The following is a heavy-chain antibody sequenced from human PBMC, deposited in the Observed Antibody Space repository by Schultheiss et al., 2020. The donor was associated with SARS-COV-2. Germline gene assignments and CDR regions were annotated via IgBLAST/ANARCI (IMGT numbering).Heavy chain of an antibody. CDR1: GFTFSDYY. V-gene: IGHV3-11*03. CDR3: ASWVKDCSSTSCYMRAPYYYYMDV. CDR2: ISSSSSYT. J-gene: IGHJ6*03. Sequence: GGSLRLSCAASGFTFSDYYMSWIRQAPGKGLEWVSYISSSSSYTNYADSVKGRFTISRDNAKNSLYLQMNSLRAEDTAVYYCASWVKDCSSTSCYMRAPYYYYMDVWGKGTTVTVSS. D-gene: IGHD2-2*02.